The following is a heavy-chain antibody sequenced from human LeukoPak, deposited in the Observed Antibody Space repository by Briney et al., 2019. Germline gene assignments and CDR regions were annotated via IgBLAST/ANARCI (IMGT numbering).Heavy chain of an antibody. CDR1: GYTFTSYY. J-gene: IGHJ4*02. CDR3: ARVGYSNSYDY. CDR2: MNPNTGNA. Sequence: GGSVKVSCKASGYTFTSYYMHWVRQAPGQGLEWMGWMNPNTGNAGYAQKFQDRVTITWDASITTAYMDLSSLRSEDTAVYYCARVGYSNSYDYWGQGTLVTVSS. D-gene: IGHD1-26*01. V-gene: IGHV1-8*03.